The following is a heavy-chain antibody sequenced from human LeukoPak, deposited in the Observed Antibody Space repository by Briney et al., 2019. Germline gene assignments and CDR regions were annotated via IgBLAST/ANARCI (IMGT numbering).Heavy chain of an antibody. CDR1: GFSFSSYN. J-gene: IGHJ4*02. CDR2: ITTSSSYT. V-gene: IGHV3-21*01. Sequence: PGGSLRLSCEASGFSFSSYNMDWVRQTPGKGLEWISSITTSSSYTFYADSVKGRFTISRDNAKNSLYLQMNSLRAEDTAVYYCARAITNYGYIFDYWGQGTLVTVSS. D-gene: IGHD5-18*01. CDR3: ARAITNYGYIFDY.